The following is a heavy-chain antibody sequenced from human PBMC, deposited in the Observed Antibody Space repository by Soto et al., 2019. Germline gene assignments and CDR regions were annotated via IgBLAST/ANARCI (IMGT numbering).Heavy chain of an antibody. Sequence: ASVKVSCKTSGYTFTNYDINWVRQAAGQGLEWMGWINPDSDNTGYAQKFQGRVTMTRDTSISTAYMELNSLRSEDTAVYYCARGRRYCTTTSCYPPALFPYGMDVWGQGTTVTVSS. CDR2: INPDSDNT. V-gene: IGHV1-8*01. CDR3: ARGRRYCTTTSCYPPALFPYGMDV. J-gene: IGHJ6*02. CDR1: GYTFTNYD. D-gene: IGHD2-2*01.